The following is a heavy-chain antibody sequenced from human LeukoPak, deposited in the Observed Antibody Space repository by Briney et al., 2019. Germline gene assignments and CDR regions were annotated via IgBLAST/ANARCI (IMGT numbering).Heavy chain of an antibody. CDR3: ARGLADYYDSSGYCFDP. Sequence: ASVKVSCKASGYTFTSYDINWVRQATGQGLEWMGWMNPNSGNTGYAQKFQGRVTITRNTSISTAYMELSSLRSEDTAVYYCARGLADYYDSSGYCFDPWGQGTLVTVSS. CDR1: GYTFTSYD. CDR2: MNPNSGNT. V-gene: IGHV1-8*03. J-gene: IGHJ5*02. D-gene: IGHD3-22*01.